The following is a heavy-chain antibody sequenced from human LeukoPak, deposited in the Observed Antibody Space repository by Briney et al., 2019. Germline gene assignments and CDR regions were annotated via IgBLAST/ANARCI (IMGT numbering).Heavy chain of an antibody. CDR1: GGSISSYY. V-gene: IGHV4-59*03. CDR2: IYYSGST. J-gene: IGHJ4*02. CDR3: TSGGSNFDY. D-gene: IGHD3-16*01. Sequence: SETLSLTCTVSGGSISSYYWSWVRQPPEKGLEWIGYIYYSGSTNYNPSLKSRLTISVDTSKNQFSLQLTSVTAADTADYFCTSGGSNFDYWGQGTLVTVSS.